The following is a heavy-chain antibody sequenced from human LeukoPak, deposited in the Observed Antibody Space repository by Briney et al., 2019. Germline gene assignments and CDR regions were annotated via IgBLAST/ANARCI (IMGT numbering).Heavy chain of an antibody. D-gene: IGHD1-26*01. CDR3: ARDSIVGDPNFDY. V-gene: IGHV3-7*01. J-gene: IGHJ4*02. CDR2: IKQDGSEK. CDR1: GFTFSSYW. Sequence: GGSLRLSCAASGFTFSSYWMSGVPDATGKGLECVANIKQDGSEKYYVESVKGRFTISRDNAKKSLYLQMNSLRAEDTAVYYCARDSIVGDPNFDYWGQGTLVTVSS.